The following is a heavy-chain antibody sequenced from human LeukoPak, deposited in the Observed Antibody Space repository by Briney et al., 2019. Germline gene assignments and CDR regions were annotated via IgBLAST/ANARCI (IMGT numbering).Heavy chain of an antibody. CDR1: GGSISSGDYY. CDR3: ARDLYYDFWSGDDAFDI. V-gene: IGHV4-30-4*08. J-gene: IGHJ3*02. Sequence: SETLSLTCTDSGGSISSGDYYWSWIRQPPGKGLEWIGYIYYSGSTYYNPSLKSRVTISVDTSKNQFSLKLGSVTAADTAVYYCARDLYYDFWSGDDAFDIWGQGTMVTVSS. CDR2: IYYSGST. D-gene: IGHD3-3*01.